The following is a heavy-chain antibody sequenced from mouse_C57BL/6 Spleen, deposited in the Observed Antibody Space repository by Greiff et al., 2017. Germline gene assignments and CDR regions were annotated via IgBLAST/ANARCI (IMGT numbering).Heavy chain of an antibody. Sequence: EVQLQQSGGGLVKPGGSLKLSCAASGFTFSSYAMSWVRQTPEKRLEWVATISDGGSYTYYPDNVKGRFTISRDNAKNNLYLQMSHLKSEDTAMYYCARGDGPYYFDYWGQGTTLTVSS. V-gene: IGHV5-4*01. CDR3: ARGDGPYYFDY. CDR1: GFTFSSYA. CDR2: ISDGGSYT. D-gene: IGHD2-3*01. J-gene: IGHJ2*01.